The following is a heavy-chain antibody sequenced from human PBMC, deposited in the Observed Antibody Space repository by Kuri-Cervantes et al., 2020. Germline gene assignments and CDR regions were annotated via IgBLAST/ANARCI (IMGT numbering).Heavy chain of an antibody. CDR1: GFTFSTYG. Sequence: GESLKISFAASGFTFSTYGMHWVRQAPGKGLEWVAVIHYDGNDKSHADSVKGRFTISRHNSKNTLYLQMNSLRAEDTAVYYCARDDILTGRFDYWGQGTLVTVSS. CDR2: IHYDGNDK. J-gene: IGHJ4*02. D-gene: IGHD3-9*01. V-gene: IGHV3-33*01. CDR3: ARDDILTGRFDY.